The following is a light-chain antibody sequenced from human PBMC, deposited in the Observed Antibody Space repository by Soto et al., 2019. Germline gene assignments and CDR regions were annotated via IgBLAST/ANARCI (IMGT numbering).Light chain of an antibody. CDR2: WAS. J-gene: IGKJ5*01. CDR1: RVVLRSSNNRNY. CDR3: QQYETYPIT. Sequence: DIVMTQSPLSLPVTPVEPSSISFRSGRVVLRSSNNRNYLAWYQQKPGQPPKLLIYWASTRESGVPDRFSGSGSGTDFTLTISSLQAEDAAVYHCQQYETYPITFGQGTRLEIK. V-gene: IGKV4-1*01.